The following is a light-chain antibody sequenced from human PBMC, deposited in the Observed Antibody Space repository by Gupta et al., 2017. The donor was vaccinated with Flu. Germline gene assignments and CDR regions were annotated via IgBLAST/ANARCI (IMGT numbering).Light chain of an antibody. J-gene: IGLJ3*02. CDR3: GTWDSSLSAGGV. Sequence: SNIGNNYVSWYQQLPGTAPKLLIYDDNKRPSGIPDRFSGSKSGTSATLGITGLQAGDEADYYCGTWDSSLSAGGVFGGGTKLTVL. CDR2: DDN. V-gene: IGLV1-51*01. CDR1: SNIGNNY.